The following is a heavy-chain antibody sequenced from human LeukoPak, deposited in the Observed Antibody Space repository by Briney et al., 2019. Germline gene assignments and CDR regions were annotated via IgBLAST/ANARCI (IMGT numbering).Heavy chain of an antibody. CDR2: ISHSGST. CDR1: GGSISSSRW. J-gene: IGHJ6*02. D-gene: IGHD3-9*01. V-gene: IGHV4-4*02. CDR3: VRGEILNGFYRGAMDV. Sequence: PSETLSLTCAVSGGSISSSRWWSWVRQPPGKGLEWIGEISHSGSTNYNPSLKSRVTISPDKSKNQFSLKLSSVTAADTAVYYCVRGEILNGFYRGAMDVWGQGTTVTVSS.